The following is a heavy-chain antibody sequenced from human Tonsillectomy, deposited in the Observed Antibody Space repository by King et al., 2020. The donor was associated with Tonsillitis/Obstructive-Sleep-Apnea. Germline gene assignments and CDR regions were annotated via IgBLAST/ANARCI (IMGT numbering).Heavy chain of an antibody. D-gene: IGHD1-14*01. CDR1: GFTFSSYG. V-gene: IGHV3-30*18. J-gene: IGHJ4*02. Sequence: VQLVESGGGVVQPGRSLRLSCAASGFTFSSYGMHWVRQAPGKGLEWVAVISYDGSNKYYADSVKGRFTISRDNSKYTLYLQMNSLRAEDTAVYYCAKRGGGGSSAEGGYFGYWGQGTLVTVSS. CDR2: ISYDGSNK. CDR3: AKRGGGGSSAEGGYFGY.